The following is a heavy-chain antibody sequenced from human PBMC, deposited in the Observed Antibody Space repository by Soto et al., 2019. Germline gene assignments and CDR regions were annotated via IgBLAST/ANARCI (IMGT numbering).Heavy chain of an antibody. J-gene: IGHJ3*02. CDR2: IYYSGST. CDR1: GGSISSGGYY. CDR3: ARREKITVVAATHGAFDI. V-gene: IGHV4-31*03. Sequence: QVQLQESSPGLVKPSQTLSLTCTVSGGSISSGGYYWSWIRQHPGKGLEWIEYIYYSGSTYYNPSLKSRVTISVDTSKNQFSLKLSSVTAADTAVYYCARREKITVVAATHGAFDIWGQGTMVTVSS. D-gene: IGHD2-15*01.